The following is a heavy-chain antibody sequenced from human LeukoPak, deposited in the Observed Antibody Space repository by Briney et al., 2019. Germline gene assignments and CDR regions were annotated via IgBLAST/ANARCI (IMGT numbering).Heavy chain of an antibody. J-gene: IGHJ4*02. V-gene: IGHV3-23*01. D-gene: IGHD3-9*01. CDR1: GFTFNNYA. Sequence: GGSLRLSCAASGFTFNNYAMSWVRQAPGKGLEWVSDISASGGSTDYADSVKGRFTISRDNSKNTLHLQMNSLRAEDTALYYCARDADWPTTRYYFDYWDQGTLVTVSS. CDR3: ARDADWPTTRYYFDY. CDR2: ISASGGST.